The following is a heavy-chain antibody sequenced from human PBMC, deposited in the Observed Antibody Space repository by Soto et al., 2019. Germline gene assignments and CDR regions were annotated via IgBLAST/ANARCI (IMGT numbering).Heavy chain of an antibody. CDR1: GFTFSSYA. CDR2: ISGSGGST. CDR3: AKSYGSGRPYYFDY. V-gene: IGHV3-23*01. Sequence: PGGSLRLSCAASGFTFSSYAMSWVRRAPGKGLEWVSGISGSGGSTYYADSVKGRFTISRDNSKNTLYLQMNSLRAEDTAVYYCAKSYGSGRPYYFDYWGQGTLVTVSS. D-gene: IGHD3-10*01. J-gene: IGHJ4*02.